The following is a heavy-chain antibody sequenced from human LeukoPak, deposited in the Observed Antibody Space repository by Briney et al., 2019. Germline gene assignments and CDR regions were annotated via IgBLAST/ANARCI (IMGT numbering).Heavy chain of an antibody. CDR1: GFTVSGNY. J-gene: IGHJ5*02. V-gene: IGHV3-53*01. D-gene: IGHD3-10*01. CDR2: IYSGGST. Sequence: GGSLRLSCAVSGFTVSGNYMSWVRQAPGKGLEWVSVIYSGGSTYYAGSVKGRFTISRDNSKNALDLQMNSLRAEDTAVYYCARAPYYSGSEAWFDPWGQGTLVTVSP. CDR3: ARAPYYSGSEAWFDP.